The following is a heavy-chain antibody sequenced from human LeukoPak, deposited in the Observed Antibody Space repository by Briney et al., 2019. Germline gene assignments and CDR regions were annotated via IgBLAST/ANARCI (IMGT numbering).Heavy chain of an antibody. V-gene: IGHV4-34*01. D-gene: IGHD6-19*01. CDR1: GGSFSGYY. Sequence: PSETLSLTCAVYGGSFSGYYWSWIRQPPGKGLEWIGEISHSGSTNYNPSLKSRVTISVDTSKNQFSLKLSSVTAADTAVYYCARGRIGSGWYNYYYYGMDVWGQGTTVTVSS. CDR3: ARGRIGSGWYNYYYYGMDV. J-gene: IGHJ6*02. CDR2: ISHSGST.